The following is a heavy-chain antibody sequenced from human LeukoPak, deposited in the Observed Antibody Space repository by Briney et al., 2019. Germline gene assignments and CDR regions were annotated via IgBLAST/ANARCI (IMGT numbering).Heavy chain of an antibody. CDR1: GYTFTSYD. V-gene: IGHV1-8*01. D-gene: IGHD3-22*01. Sequence: ASVTVSCKASGYTFTSYDINWVRQATGQGLEWMGWMNPSSGNTGYAQKFQGRVTMTRNTSISTAYMELSSLRSEDTAVYYCARAFRYYYDSGGYFWLNWFDPWGQGTLVTVSS. CDR3: ARAFRYYYDSGGYFWLNWFDP. CDR2: MNPSSGNT. J-gene: IGHJ5*02.